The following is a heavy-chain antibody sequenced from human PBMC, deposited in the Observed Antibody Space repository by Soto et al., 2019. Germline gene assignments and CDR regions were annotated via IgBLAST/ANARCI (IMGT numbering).Heavy chain of an antibody. D-gene: IGHD3-10*01. CDR1: NGSISNYY. V-gene: IGHV4-59*08. CDR3: ARQGFGAIHGVVDV. J-gene: IGHJ6*02. Sequence: QVQLQESGPGLVKPSETLSLSCTVSNGSISNYYGSWIRQPPGKGMEWIGYVHHSWGSFDNPSLQSRVAISPDTSKSQFSLKLTSVTATDTAVYYCARQGFGAIHGVVDVWGQGITVTVSS. CDR2: VHHSWGS.